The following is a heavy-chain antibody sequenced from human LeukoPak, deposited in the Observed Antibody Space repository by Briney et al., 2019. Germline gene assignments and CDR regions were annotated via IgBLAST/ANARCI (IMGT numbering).Heavy chain of an antibody. J-gene: IGHJ4*02. CDR3: ARVMGRYCSSTSCYVDY. V-gene: IGHV3-30*03. CDR1: GFTFSSYN. CDR2: ISYDGSNK. D-gene: IGHD2-2*01. Sequence: PGGSLRLSCAASGFTFSSYNMHWVRQAPGKGLEWVAVISYDGSNKYYADSVKGRFTISRDNSKNTLYLQMNSLRAEDTAVYYCARVMGRYCSSTSCYVDYWGQGTLVTVSS.